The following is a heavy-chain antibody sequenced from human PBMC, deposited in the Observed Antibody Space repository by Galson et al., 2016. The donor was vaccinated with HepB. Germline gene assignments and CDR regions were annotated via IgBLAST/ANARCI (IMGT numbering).Heavy chain of an antibody. CDR3: ARDPQYQLTNYYYYYGMDV. Sequence: SLRLSCAASGFTFSDFAIHWVRQAPGKGLEWVAIIWYDGSDKYYADSVKGRFTISRDNSKNTLYLQMNSLRAEDTAVYYCARDPQYQLTNYYYYYGMDVWGQGTTVTV. J-gene: IGHJ6*02. D-gene: IGHD2-2*01. CDR1: GFTFSDFA. V-gene: IGHV3-33*08. CDR2: IWYDGSDK.